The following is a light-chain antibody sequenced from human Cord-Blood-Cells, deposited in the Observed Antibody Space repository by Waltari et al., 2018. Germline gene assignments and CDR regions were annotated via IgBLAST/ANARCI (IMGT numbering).Light chain of an antibody. V-gene: IGKV1-39*01. CDR3: QQSDSTPFT. Sequence: DIQMTQSPSSLSAFVGDRVTITCRASQSISSYLNWYQQKPGKAPKLLIYAASSLQSGVPSRFSGSGSGTDFTLTISSLQPEDFATYYCQQSDSTPFTFGPGTKVDIK. J-gene: IGKJ3*01. CDR2: AAS. CDR1: QSISSY.